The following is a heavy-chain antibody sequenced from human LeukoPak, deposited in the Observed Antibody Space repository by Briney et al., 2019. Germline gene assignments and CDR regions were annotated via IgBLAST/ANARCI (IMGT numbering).Heavy chain of an antibody. CDR3: ARGIAGRDSSGYYYVSGPGLGDDAFDI. J-gene: IGHJ3*02. CDR1: GFTFSSYS. V-gene: IGHV3-48*01. CDR2: ISSSSSTI. D-gene: IGHD3-22*01. Sequence: PGGSLRLSCAASGFTFSSYSMNWVRQAPGKGLEWVSYISSSSSTIYYADSVKGRFTISGDNAKNSLYLQMNSLRAEDTAVYYCARGIAGRDSSGYYYVSGPGLGDDAFDIWGQGTMVTVSS.